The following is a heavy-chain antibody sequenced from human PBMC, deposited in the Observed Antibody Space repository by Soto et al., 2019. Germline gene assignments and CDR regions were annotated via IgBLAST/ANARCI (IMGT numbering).Heavy chain of an antibody. CDR1: GGSIGSGVYS. D-gene: IGHD4-17*01. CDR2: IYHSGST. J-gene: IGHJ4*02. V-gene: IGHV4-30-2*01. CDR3: ARVSYGDYVYFDY. Sequence: SVTLPLTCAVSGGSIGSGVYSWSWIRQPPGKGLEWIGYIYHSGSTYYNPSLKSRVTMSVDRSKNQFSLNLRSVTTADTAVYYCARVSYGDYVYFDYWGQGTLVTV.